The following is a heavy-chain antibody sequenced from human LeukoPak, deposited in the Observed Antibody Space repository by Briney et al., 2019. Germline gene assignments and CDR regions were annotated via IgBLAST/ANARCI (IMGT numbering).Heavy chain of an antibody. CDR3: AREAGSGSYPYYYYYMDV. D-gene: IGHD3-10*01. V-gene: IGHV1-69*06. CDR2: IIPIFGTA. J-gene: IGHJ6*03. CDR1: GYTFIGYY. Sequence: ASVKVSCKASGYTFIGYYIHWVRQAPGQGLEWMGGIIPIFGTANYAQKFQGRVTITADKSTSTAYMELSSLRSEDTAVYYCAREAGSGSYPYYYYYMDVWGKGTTVTVSS.